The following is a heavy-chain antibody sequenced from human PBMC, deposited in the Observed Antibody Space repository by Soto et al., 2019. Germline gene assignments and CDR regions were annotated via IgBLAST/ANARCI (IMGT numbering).Heavy chain of an antibody. CDR3: ARRGVDIVVVVDAFWFDP. V-gene: IGHV1-8*01. CDR1: GYTFTSYD. CDR2: MNPNSGNT. D-gene: IGHD2-15*01. Sequence: ASVKVSCKASGYTFTSYDINWVRQATGQGLEWMGWMNPNSGNTGYAQKFQGRVTMTRNTSISTAYMELSSLRSEDTAVYYCARRGVDIVVVVDAFWFDPWAQGTLVTVSS. J-gene: IGHJ5*02.